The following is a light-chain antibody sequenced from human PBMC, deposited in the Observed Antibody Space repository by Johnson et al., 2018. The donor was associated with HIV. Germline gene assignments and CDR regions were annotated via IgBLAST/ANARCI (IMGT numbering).Light chain of an antibody. J-gene: IGLJ1*01. Sequence: HSVLTQPPSVSAAPGQRVTIYCSGSRSNTGRNYASWYQQLPGTAPKLLIYENNKRPSGIPDRFSGSKSGTSATLGITGLQTGDEADYYCGTWDSSLSAYVFGTGTRVTVL. CDR1: RSNTGRNY. CDR2: ENN. V-gene: IGLV1-51*02. CDR3: GTWDSSLSAYV.